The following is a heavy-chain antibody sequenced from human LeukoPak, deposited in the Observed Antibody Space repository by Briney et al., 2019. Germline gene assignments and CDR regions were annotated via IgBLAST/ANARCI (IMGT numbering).Heavy chain of an antibody. D-gene: IGHD1-26*01. V-gene: IGHV4-34*01. CDR2: INHSGST. CDR1: GGSFSGYY. Sequence: SETLSLTCAVYGGSFSGYYWSWIRQPPGKGLEWIGEINHSGSTNYNPSLKSRVTISVDTSKNQFFLKLSSVTAADTAVYYCARGPMTVGASPFDYWGQGTLVTVSS. J-gene: IGHJ4*02. CDR3: ARGPMTVGASPFDY.